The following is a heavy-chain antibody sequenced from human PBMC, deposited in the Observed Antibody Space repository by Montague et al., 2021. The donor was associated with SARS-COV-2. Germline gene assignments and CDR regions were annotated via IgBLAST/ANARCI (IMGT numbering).Heavy chain of an antibody. D-gene: IGHD1-1*01. J-gene: IGHJ4*02. CDR2: INYGGST. Sequence: SETLSLTCAVYGGSFSDYYWTWIRQSPGEGLEWIGQINYGGSTKYNPFLKSRVTISIDTSKNQFSLKLTSVTAADTAVYYCARGAPGYWGQGTLVTVSS. CDR3: ARGAPGY. CDR1: GGSFSDYY. V-gene: IGHV4-34*01.